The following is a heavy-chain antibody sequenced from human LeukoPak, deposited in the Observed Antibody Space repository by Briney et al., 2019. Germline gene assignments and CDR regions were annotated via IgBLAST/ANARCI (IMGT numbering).Heavy chain of an antibody. CDR2: IYHSGST. J-gene: IGHJ3*02. V-gene: IGHV4-30-2*01. D-gene: IGHD6-19*01. CDR1: GGSISSGGYY. CDR3: AREDGRSGWRTDAFDI. Sequence: SQTLSLTCTVSGGSISSGGYYWSWIRQPPGKGLEWIGYIYHSGSTYYNPSLKSRVTISVDRSKNQFSLKLSSVTAADTAVYYCAREDGRSGWRTDAFDIWGQGTMVTVSS.